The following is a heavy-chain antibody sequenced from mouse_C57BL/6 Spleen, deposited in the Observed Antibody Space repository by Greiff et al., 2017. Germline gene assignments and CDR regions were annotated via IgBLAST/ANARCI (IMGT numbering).Heavy chain of an antibody. V-gene: IGHV1-64*01. CDR1: GYTFTSYW. D-gene: IGHD1-1*01. CDR3: ARGTTVVASDYAMDY. CDR2: IHPNSGST. Sequence: QVQLQQPGAELVKPGASVKLSCKASGYTFTSYWMHWVKQRPGQGLEWIGMIHPNSGSTNYHEKFKSKATLTVDKSSSTAYLQLSSLTSEASAVYYYARGTTVVASDYAMDYWGQGTSVTVSS. J-gene: IGHJ4*01.